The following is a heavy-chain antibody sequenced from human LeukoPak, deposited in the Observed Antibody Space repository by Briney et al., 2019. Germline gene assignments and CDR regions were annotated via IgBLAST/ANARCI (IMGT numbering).Heavy chain of an antibody. Sequence: SETLSLTCTVSGGSISSYYWSWIRQPPGKGLEWIGNIYRSGNINYNPSLKSRVTISVDTSKNQFSLKLSSVTAADTAVYYCARQWGYSYGHFDCWGQGTLVTVSS. CDR1: GGSISSYY. CDR3: ARQWGYSYGHFDC. J-gene: IGHJ4*02. V-gene: IGHV4-59*08. D-gene: IGHD5-18*01. CDR2: IYRSGNI.